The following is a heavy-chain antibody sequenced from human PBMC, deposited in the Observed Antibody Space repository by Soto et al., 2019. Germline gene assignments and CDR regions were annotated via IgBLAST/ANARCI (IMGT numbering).Heavy chain of an antibody. CDR3: AAGKSSGTYLYYYYYGMDV. CDR2: IVVGSGDT. CDR1: GFTFTSSA. D-gene: IGHD1-26*01. V-gene: IGHV1-58*01. J-gene: IGHJ6*02. Sequence: SVKVSCKASGFTFTSSAVQWVRQARGQRLEWIGWIVVGSGDTNYAQNFQERLTITRDMSTGTAYMELSSLRSEDTAVYFCAAGKSSGTYLYYYYYGMDVWGQGTTVTVS.